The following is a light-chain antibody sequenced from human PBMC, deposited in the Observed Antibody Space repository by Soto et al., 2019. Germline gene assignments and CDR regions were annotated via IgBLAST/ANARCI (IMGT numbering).Light chain of an antibody. J-gene: IGKJ2*01. CDR2: WAS. CDR1: QSVLDSSNSKNW. CDR3: KKYYSPPNT. Sequence: DIVMTQSPDSLAVSLGERATINCKSSQSVLDSSNSKNWLAWYPQKPGQPPKLLIYWASTRESGVPDRFSGSGSGTDFTLPISSLQAEDVAVYYCKKYYSPPNTFGRGTKLETK. V-gene: IGKV4-1*01.